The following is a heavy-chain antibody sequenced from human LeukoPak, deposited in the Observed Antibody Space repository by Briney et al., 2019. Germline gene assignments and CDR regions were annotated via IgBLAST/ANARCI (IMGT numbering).Heavy chain of an antibody. CDR2: IRTKKNTYAT. D-gene: IGHD2/OR15-2a*01. CDR1: GLSFSDSD. V-gene: IGHV3-73*01. Sequence: GGPLTLSCAASGLSFSDSDLHWVRQASGKGPEWLGRIRTKKNTYATAYAASVKGRFTISRDDSKNTVYLQMSSLKTDDTAVYYCTRKNNVDFSEYWFEFDHWGLGTLVTVSS. CDR3: TRKNNVDFSEYWFEFDH. J-gene: IGHJ4*02.